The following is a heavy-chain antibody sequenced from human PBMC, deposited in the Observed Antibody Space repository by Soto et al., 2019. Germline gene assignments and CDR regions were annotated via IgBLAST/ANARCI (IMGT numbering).Heavy chain of an antibody. J-gene: IGHJ4*02. CDR1: GFTFSSYS. CDR3: AGVFDSSGSYPIGY. D-gene: IGHD3-22*01. Sequence: GGSLRLSCAASGFTFSSYSMNWVRQAPGKGLEWVSYISTSSSNIYYADSVKGRFTISRDNAKNSLYLQMNSLRAEDTAVYYCAGVFDSSGSYPIGYWGQGTLVTVSS. CDR2: ISTSSSNI. V-gene: IGHV3-48*01.